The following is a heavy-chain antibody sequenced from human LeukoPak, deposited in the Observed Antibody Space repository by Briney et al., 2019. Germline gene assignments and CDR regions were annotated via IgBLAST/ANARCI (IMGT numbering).Heavy chain of an antibody. V-gene: IGHV1-2*06. J-gene: IGHJ3*02. Sequence: ASVKVSCKASGYTFTGYYMHWVRQAPGQGLEWMGRINPNSGGTNYAQKFQGRVTITRDTSISTPYMELSRLRYDDTAVYYCARPVFWVAVAGHDAFDIWGQGTMVTVSS. D-gene: IGHD6-19*01. CDR2: INPNSGGT. CDR3: ARPVFWVAVAGHDAFDI. CDR1: GYTFTGYY.